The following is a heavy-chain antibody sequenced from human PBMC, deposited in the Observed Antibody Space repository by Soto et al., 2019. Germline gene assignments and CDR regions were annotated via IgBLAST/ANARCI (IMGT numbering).Heavy chain of an antibody. D-gene: IGHD6-19*01. CDR2: ISAYSGDT. CDR3: AREWSGWYYFDN. V-gene: IGHV1-18*01. Sequence: ASVKVSCKASGDTLTSYDITWVRRAPGQGLEWMGWISAYSGDTDYAQKFQGRVTMTTDTSTTTVYMELESLKSDDTAVYYCAREWSGWYYFDNWGQGTLVTVSS. CDR1: GDTLTSYD. J-gene: IGHJ4*02.